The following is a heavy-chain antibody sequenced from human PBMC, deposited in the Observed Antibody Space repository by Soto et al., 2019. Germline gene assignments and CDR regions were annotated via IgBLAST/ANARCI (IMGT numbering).Heavy chain of an antibody. CDR3: ARRGQEGPGLAH. CDR2: INSDGSST. J-gene: IGHJ5*02. V-gene: IGHV3-74*01. Sequence: EVQLVESGGNLIQPGGSLRLSCAASGFTFSSYWMHWVRQARGKGLVWVSRINSDGSSTSYVDSVKGRFTISRDNAKNTLYLQMNSLSVEDTAVYYCARRGQEGPGLAHWGQGTLVTVSS. CDR1: GFTFSSYW.